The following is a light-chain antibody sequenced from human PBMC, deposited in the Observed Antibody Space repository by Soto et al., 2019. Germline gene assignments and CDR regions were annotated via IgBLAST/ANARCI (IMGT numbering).Light chain of an antibody. CDR3: SSYTSSSTQV. Sequence: QSVLTQPASVSGSPGQSITISCTGTSSDVGGYNYVSWYQQHPGKAPKLMIYDVSNRPSGVSNRFSGSKSGNTASLTISGLQAEDEADYYCSSYTSSSTQVFGTGTKVXVL. V-gene: IGLV2-14*01. J-gene: IGLJ1*01. CDR2: DVS. CDR1: SSDVGGYNY.